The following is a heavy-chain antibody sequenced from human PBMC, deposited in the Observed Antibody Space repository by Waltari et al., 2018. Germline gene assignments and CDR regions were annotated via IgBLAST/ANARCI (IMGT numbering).Heavy chain of an antibody. CDR2: ISGSGSST. CDR3: AKGDYCSGGSCYYYYFDY. J-gene: IGHJ4*02. CDR1: GFTFSSYA. D-gene: IGHD2-15*01. V-gene: IGHV3-23*04. Sequence: EVQLVESGGGLVQPGGSLRLSCAASGFTFSSYAMSWVRQAQGQGLEWVAGISGSGSSTYYADSVKGRFTIARDNSKNTLYLQMNRLRAEDTAVYYCAKGDYCSGGSCYYYYFDYWGQGTLVTVSS.